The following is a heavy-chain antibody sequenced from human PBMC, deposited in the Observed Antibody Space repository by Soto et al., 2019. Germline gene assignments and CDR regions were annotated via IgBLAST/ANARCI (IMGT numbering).Heavy chain of an antibody. D-gene: IGHD4-4*01. CDR3: AKIGASSNSDY. CDR1: GFTFSSSA. Sequence: HPGGSLRLSCAASGFTFSSSAMSWVRQAPGKGLEWVSSTSGSGGTTYYGDSVKGRFTMSRDSSKNTLYLQMNSLRAEDTALYYCAKIGASSNSDYWGQGTLVTVSS. CDR2: TSGSGGTT. J-gene: IGHJ4*02. V-gene: IGHV3-23*01.